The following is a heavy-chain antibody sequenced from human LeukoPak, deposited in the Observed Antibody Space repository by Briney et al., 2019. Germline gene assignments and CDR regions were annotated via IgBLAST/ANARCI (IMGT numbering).Heavy chain of an antibody. CDR2: IYSSGST. D-gene: IGHD2-2*01. CDR1: GGSINNYY. V-gene: IGHV4-4*07. J-gene: IGHJ3*02. Sequence: SETLSLTCTVSGGSINNYYWSWIRQPAGKGLEMIGHIYSSGSTNYNPSLKSRVTMSVDTSKNQFSLKLNSVTAADTAVYFCARLRCSGNTCASRGAFDIWGRGTMVTVSS. CDR3: ARLRCSGNTCASRGAFDI.